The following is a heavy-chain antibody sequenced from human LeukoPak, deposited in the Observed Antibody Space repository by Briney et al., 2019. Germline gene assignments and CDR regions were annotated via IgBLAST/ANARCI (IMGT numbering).Heavy chain of an antibody. CDR2: ISSSSSYI. CDR1: GGSISSYY. J-gene: IGHJ4*02. D-gene: IGHD2-2*02. CDR3: AREVRGGYCSSTSCYTS. V-gene: IGHV3-21*01. Sequence: ETLSLTCTVSGGSISSYYWSWIRQPPGKGLEWVSSISSSSSYIYYADSVKGRFTISRDNAKNSLYLQMNSLRAEDTAVYYCAREVRGGYCSSTSCYTSWGQGTLVTVSS.